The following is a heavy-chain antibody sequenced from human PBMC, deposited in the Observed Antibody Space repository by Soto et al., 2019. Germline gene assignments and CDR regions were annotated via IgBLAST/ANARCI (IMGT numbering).Heavy chain of an antibody. CDR2: VYYSGTT. D-gene: IGHD4-17*01. V-gene: IGHV4-61*01. CDR3: ARTTAVPNTLRSRYFFDY. Sequence: XETLSLTCSVSGGSVSDKTYYGSWIRQPPGKRLEWIGYVYYSGTTNYNPSLKSRVTISVDLSKNRFSLRLSSVTTADTALYYCARTTAVPNTLRSRYFFDYWGQGTLVTVSS. J-gene: IGHJ4*02. CDR1: GGSVSDKTYY.